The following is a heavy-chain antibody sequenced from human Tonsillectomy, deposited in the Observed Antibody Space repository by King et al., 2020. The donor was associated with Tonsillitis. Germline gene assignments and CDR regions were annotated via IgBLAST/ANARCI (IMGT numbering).Heavy chain of an antibody. D-gene: IGHD6-6*01. Sequence: QLVQSGAEVKKPGSSVKVSCKASGGTFSSYAISWVRQAPGQGLEWMGGMIPIFGTANYAQKFQGRGTSTADESTSTAYMELRSLRSEDTAVYYCARAKEHDGIAPLGYWGQGTLVTVSS. CDR1: GGTFSSYA. J-gene: IGHJ4*02. V-gene: IGHV1-69*12. CDR3: ARAKEHDGIAPLGY. CDR2: MIPIFGTA.